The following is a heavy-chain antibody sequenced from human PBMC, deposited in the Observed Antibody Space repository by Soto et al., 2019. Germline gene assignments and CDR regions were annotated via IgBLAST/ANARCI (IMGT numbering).Heavy chain of an antibody. J-gene: IGHJ5*02. CDR1: GYTFTSYG. CDR3: ARVAPYNWNDPTRFDP. Sequence: QVQLVQSGAEVKKPGASVKVSCKASGYTFTSYGISWVRQAPGQGLEWMGWISAYNGNTNYAQKLQGRVTMTTDTSTRTADMELMCLRSDDTAVNSCARVAPYNWNDPTRFDPWGQGTLVTVSS. V-gene: IGHV1-18*01. D-gene: IGHD1-20*01. CDR2: ISAYNGNT.